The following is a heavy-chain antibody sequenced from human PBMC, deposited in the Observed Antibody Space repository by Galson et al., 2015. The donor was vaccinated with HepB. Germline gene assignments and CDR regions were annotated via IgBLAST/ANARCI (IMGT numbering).Heavy chain of an antibody. Sequence: SLRLSCAASGFTFSSYAMSWVRQAPGKGLEWVSAISGSGGSTYYADSVKGRFTISRDNSKNTLYLQMNSLRAEDTAVYYCAKDGGDLGAFDIWGQGTMVTVSS. CDR3: AKDGGDLGAFDI. D-gene: IGHD2-21*01. CDR1: GFTFSSYA. V-gene: IGHV3-23*01. CDR2: ISGSGGST. J-gene: IGHJ3*02.